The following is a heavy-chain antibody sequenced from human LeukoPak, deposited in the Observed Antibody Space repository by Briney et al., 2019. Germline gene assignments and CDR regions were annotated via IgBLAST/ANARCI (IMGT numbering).Heavy chain of an antibody. D-gene: IGHD3-22*01. CDR2: IIPIFGTA. V-gene: IGHV1-69*13. J-gene: IGHJ4*02. CDR1: GGTFSSYA. CDR3: AREWPHYYDSSGYYYVENN. Sequence: GASVKVSYKASGGTFSSYAISWVRQAPGQGLEWMGGIIPIFGTANYAQKFQGRVTITADESTSTAYMELSSLRSEDTAVYYCAREWPHYYDSSGYYYVENNWGQGTLVTVSS.